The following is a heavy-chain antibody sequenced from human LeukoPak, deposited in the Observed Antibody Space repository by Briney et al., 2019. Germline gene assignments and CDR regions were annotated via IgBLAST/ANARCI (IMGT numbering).Heavy chain of an antibody. Sequence: ASVKVSCKASGYTFTSYDINWVRQATGQGLEWMGWMNPNSGNTGYAQKFQGRVTMTRNTSISTACMELSSLRSEDTAVYYCARGGSSGWYFLYYYYYGMDVWGQGTTVTVSS. V-gene: IGHV1-8*01. J-gene: IGHJ6*02. D-gene: IGHD6-19*01. CDR2: MNPNSGNT. CDR3: ARGGSSGWYFLYYYYYGMDV. CDR1: GYTFTSYD.